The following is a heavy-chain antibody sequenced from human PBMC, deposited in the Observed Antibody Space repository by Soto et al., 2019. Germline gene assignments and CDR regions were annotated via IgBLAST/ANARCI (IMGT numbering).Heavy chain of an antibody. J-gene: IGHJ4*02. CDR3: ARHRYSYGSYYFDY. CDR2: IYYSENT. D-gene: IGHD5-18*01. CDR1: GVSTSSGDYY. Sequence: PSETLSLTCTVSGVSTSSGDYYWSWIRQTPGKGLEWIGYIYYSENTYYNPSLKSRVAISGDTSKNQFSLRLSSVTAADTAVYYCARHRYSYGSYYFDYWGQGTLVTVSS. V-gene: IGHV4-30-4*01.